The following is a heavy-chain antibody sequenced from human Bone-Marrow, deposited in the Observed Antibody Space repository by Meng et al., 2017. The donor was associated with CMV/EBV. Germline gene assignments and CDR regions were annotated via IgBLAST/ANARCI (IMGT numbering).Heavy chain of an antibody. CDR1: GFTVSSNY. D-gene: IGHD1-7*01. CDR2: IYSGGST. CDR3: AKDGRSITGTTPQQLNYYYYYGMDV. V-gene: IGHV3-53*05. Sequence: GESLKISCAASGFTVSSNYMSWVRQAPGKGLEWVSVIYSGGSTYYADSVKGRFTISRDNSKNTLYLQMNSLRAEDTAVYYCAKDGRSITGTTPQQLNYYYYYGMDVWGQGTTVTVSS. J-gene: IGHJ6*02.